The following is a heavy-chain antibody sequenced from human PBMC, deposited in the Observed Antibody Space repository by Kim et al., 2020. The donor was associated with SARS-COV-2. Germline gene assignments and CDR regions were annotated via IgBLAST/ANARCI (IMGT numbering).Heavy chain of an antibody. V-gene: IGHV1-18*01. CDR3: ARDEGIAAPGDYYGMDV. D-gene: IGHD6-13*01. CDR2: ISAYNGNT. J-gene: IGHJ6*01. Sequence: ASVKVSCKASGYTFTSYGISWVRQAPGQGLEWMGWISAYNGNTNYAQKLQGRVTMTTDTSTSTAYMELRSLRSDDTAVYYCARDEGIAAPGDYYGMDVWGQGTTVTVSS. CDR1: GYTFTSYG.